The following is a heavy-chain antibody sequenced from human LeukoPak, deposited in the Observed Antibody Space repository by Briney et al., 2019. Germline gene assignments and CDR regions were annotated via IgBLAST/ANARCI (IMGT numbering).Heavy chain of an antibody. Sequence: QPGGCLRLSCAASGFTFSSYAMSWVRQAPGKGLEWVSAICGSGVSTYYEDSVKGRFTISRDNSKNTLYLQMNSLRAEDTAVHYCAKARGTVGAALDHWGQGTLVTVSS. CDR1: GFTFSSYA. CDR3: AKARGTVGAALDH. CDR2: ICGSGVST. V-gene: IGHV3-23*01. J-gene: IGHJ4*02. D-gene: IGHD1-26*01.